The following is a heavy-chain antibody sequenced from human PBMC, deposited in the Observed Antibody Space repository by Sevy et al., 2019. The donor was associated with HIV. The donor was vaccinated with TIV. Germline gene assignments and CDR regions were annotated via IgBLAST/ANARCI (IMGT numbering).Heavy chain of an antibody. V-gene: IGHV1-8*01. J-gene: IGHJ3*02. CDR2: MNPNSGNT. Sequence: ASVKVSCKASGYTFTSYDINWVRQATGQGLEWMGWMNPNSGNTGYAQKFQGRVTMTRNTSISTAYMELSSLRSEDTAVYYCARTDSLYYYDSSGYELIDAFDIWGQWTMVTVSS. D-gene: IGHD3-22*01. CDR3: ARTDSLYYYDSSGYELIDAFDI. CDR1: GYTFTSYD.